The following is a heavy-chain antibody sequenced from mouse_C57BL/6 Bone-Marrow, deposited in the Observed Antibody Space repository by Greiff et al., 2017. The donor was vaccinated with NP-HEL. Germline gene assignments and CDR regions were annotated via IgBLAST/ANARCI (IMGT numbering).Heavy chain of an antibody. Sequence: EVKLQESGEGLVKPGGSLKLSCAASGFTFSSYAMSWVRQTPEKRLEWVAYISSGGDYIYYADTVKGRFTISRDNARNTLYLQMSSLKSEDTAMYYCTRGWDWYFDVWGTGTTVTVSS. V-gene: IGHV5-9-1*02. CDR3: TRGWDWYFDV. J-gene: IGHJ1*03. CDR1: GFTFSSYA. CDR2: ISSGGDYI. D-gene: IGHD3-3*01.